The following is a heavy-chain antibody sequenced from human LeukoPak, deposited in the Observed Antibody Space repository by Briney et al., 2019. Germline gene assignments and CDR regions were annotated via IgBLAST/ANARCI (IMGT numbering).Heavy chain of an antibody. V-gene: IGHV4-59*01. CDR2: MYYSGTT. D-gene: IGHD3-10*01. CDR1: GGSIRSYY. J-gene: IGHJ3*01. CDR3: VGEKSFLGEAF. Sequence: PSETLSLTCTVSGGSIRSYYWNWIRQPPGKGLEWIGHMYYSGTTNYNPSLKSRVTVSVDTSKNQSSLKVSSVTAADTAVYYCVGEKSFLGEAFWSQGTMVTVSS.